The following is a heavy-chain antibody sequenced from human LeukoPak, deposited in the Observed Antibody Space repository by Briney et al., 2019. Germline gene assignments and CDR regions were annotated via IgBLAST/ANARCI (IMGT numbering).Heavy chain of an antibody. V-gene: IGHV3-7*01. CDR1: GFTFSSYW. Sequence: GGSLRLSCAASGFTFSSYWMSWVRQAPGKGLEWVANIKQDGSEKYYVDSVKGRFTISRDNAKNSVDLQMNILRVDDTAVYYCARAMNGSFDYWGQGALVSVSS. J-gene: IGHJ4*02. CDR3: ARAMNGSFDY. CDR2: IKQDGSEK. D-gene: IGHD1-1*01.